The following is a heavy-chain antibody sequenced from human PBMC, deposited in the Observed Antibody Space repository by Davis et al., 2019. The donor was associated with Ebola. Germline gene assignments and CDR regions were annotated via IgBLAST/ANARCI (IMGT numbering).Heavy chain of an antibody. CDR3: TTRLVNHFDY. CDR2: ISDGGRNT. CDR1: GFTFSSYT. V-gene: IGHV3-23*01. Sequence: GESLKISCAASGFTFSSYTMNWVRQAPGKGLEWVSTISDGGRNTHYADSVKGRFTISRDDSKSTLFLQMNVLRAEDTALYYCTTRLVNHFDYWGQGTLVTVSS. J-gene: IGHJ4*02. D-gene: IGHD6-19*01.